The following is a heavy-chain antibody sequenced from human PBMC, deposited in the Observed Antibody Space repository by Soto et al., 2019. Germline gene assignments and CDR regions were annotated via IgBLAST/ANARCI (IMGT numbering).Heavy chain of an antibody. D-gene: IGHD4-17*01. Sequence: PGGSLRLFCTASGFTFATFAMHWVRHAPGKDLQSVSGINWNSVDVVYADYAKGRFTISRDNGKKSLDLEMNSLKSEDTASYHCGRGSHSDYGDSGYYEFWGQGALATVCS. J-gene: IGHJ4*02. CDR2: INWNSVDV. V-gene: IGHV3-9*01. CDR1: GFTFATFA. CDR3: GRGSHSDYGDSGYYEF.